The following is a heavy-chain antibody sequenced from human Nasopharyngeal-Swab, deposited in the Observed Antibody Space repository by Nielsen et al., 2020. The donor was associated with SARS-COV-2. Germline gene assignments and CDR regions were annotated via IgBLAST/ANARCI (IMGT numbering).Heavy chain of an antibody. Sequence: GESLKISCAASGFTFSDSAIHWVRQASGKGLEWVGRIRRKGNTYATAYAASVKGRFIIFRDDPTNTAYLQMNSLKTEDTAVYYCTRCGGGCYSGRDYWGQGTLVTVSS. CDR3: TRCGGGCYSGRDY. D-gene: IGHD2-15*01. CDR1: GFTFSDSA. CDR2: IRRKGNTYAT. J-gene: IGHJ4*02. V-gene: IGHV3-73*01.